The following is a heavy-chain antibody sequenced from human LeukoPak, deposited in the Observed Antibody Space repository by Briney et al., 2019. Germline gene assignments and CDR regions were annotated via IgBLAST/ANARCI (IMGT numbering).Heavy chain of an antibody. CDR2: FDPEDGET. CDR1: GYTLIELS. V-gene: IGHV1-24*01. Sequence: ASVEVSCKVSGYTLIELSMHWVRQAPGKGLEWMGGFDPEDGETIYAQKFQGRVTITRNTSISTAYMELSSLRSEDTAVYYCAAGYSSSAGSWFDPWGQGTLVTVSS. J-gene: IGHJ5*02. D-gene: IGHD6-6*01. CDR3: AAGYSSSAGSWFDP.